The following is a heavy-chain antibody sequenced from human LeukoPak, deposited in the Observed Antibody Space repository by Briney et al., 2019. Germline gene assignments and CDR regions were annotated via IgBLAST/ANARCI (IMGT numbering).Heavy chain of an antibody. CDR2: IYTSGST. V-gene: IGHV4-4*07. J-gene: IGHJ6*04. Sequence: PSETLSLTCTVSGGSISSYYWSWIRQPAGKGLEWIGRIYTSGSTNYNPSLKSRVTMSVDTSKNQFSLKLSSVTAADTAVYYCATQRGYDYVWGSYRPYYYYGMDVWGKGTTVTVSS. CDR1: GGSISSYY. D-gene: IGHD3-16*02. CDR3: ATQRGYDYVWGSYRPYYYYGMDV.